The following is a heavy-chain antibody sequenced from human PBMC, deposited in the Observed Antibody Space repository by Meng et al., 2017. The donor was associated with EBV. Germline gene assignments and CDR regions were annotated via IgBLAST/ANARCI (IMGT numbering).Heavy chain of an antibody. CDR2: IYTSGST. CDR3: ARDLMNCSSTSCANWFDP. V-gene: IGHV4-39*07. Sequence: QLRLQESGPGLVKPSETLSLTCTVSGGSISSSSYYWGWIRQPPGKGLEWIGRIYTSGSTNYNPSLKSRVTMSVDTSKNQFSLKLSSVTAADTAVYYCARDLMNCSSTSCANWFDPWGQGTLVTVSS. D-gene: IGHD2-2*01. CDR1: GGSISSSSYY. J-gene: IGHJ5*02.